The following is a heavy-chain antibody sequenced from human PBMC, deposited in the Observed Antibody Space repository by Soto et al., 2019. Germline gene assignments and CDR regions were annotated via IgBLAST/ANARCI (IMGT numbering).Heavy chain of an antibody. CDR3: AKGEFTVTTAPPAFDI. J-gene: IGHJ3*02. CDR2: IYPGDSDT. CDR1: GYSFTSYW. D-gene: IGHD4-17*01. V-gene: IGHV5-51*01. Sequence: GESLKISCKGSGYSFTSYWIGWVRQMPGKGLEWMGIIYPGDSDTRYSPSFQGQVTISADKSISTAYLQWSSLKASDTAMYYCAKGEFTVTTAPPAFDIWGQGTMVTV.